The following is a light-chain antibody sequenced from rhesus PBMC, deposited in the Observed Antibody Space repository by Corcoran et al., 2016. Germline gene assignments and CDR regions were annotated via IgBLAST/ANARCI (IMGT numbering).Light chain of an antibody. V-gene: IGKV3-10*01. CDR2: GAS. CDR1: QSVSSY. J-gene: IGKJ2*01. CDR3: YQHSSGYS. Sequence: QVILTQSPATLSLSPGERATLSCRASQSVSSYSAWYQQKPGQAPRLPIAGASSRATGTPDSVRGSGSGTDFTLPISSLGAGGVRVYHCYQHSSGYSFGQGTKVEIK.